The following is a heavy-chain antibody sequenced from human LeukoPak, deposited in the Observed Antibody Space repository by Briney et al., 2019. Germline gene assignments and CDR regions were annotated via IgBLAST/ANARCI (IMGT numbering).Heavy chain of an antibody. D-gene: IGHD3-22*01. Sequence: PGGSLRLSCAASGFTFSSYAMNWVRQAPRKGLEWVSSISSSSSDIYYADSVKGRFTISRDNAKSSVFLQMNNLRAEDTAIYYCARRGYHDSSGYDYWGQGTLVTVSS. V-gene: IGHV3-21*06. J-gene: IGHJ4*02. CDR3: ARRGYHDSSGYDY. CDR2: ISSSSSDI. CDR1: GFTFSSYA.